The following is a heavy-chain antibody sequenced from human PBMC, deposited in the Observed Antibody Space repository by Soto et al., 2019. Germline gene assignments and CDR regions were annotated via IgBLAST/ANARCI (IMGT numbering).Heavy chain of an antibody. V-gene: IGHV3-30*18. CDR1: GFTFSSYG. D-gene: IGHD5-12*01. J-gene: IGHJ6*02. CDR2: ISYDGSNK. CDR3: AKDQMLWLRSALGYYYGMDV. Sequence: LRLSCAASGFTFSSYGMHWVRQAPGKGLEWVAVISYDGSNKYYADSVKGRFTISRDNSKNTLYLQMNSLSAEDTAVYYCAKDQMLWLRSALGYYYGMDVWGQGTTVTGSS.